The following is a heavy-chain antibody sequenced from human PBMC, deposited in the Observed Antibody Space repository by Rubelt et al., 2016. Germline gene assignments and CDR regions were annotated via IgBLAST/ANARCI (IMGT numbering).Heavy chain of an antibody. V-gene: IGHV3-33*01. CDR2: IWYDGSNK. D-gene: IGHD1-26*01. CDR3: AREGDIVGATTAFDY. Sequence: EWVAVIWYDGSNKYYADSVKGRFTISRDNSKNTLYLQMNSLRAEDTAGYYCAREGDIVGATTAFDYWGQGPLVTVSS. J-gene: IGHJ4*02.